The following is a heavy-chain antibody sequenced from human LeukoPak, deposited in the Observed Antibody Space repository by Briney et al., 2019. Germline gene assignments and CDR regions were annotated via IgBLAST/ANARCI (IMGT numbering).Heavy chain of an antibody. CDR1: GYTFTSYY. D-gene: IGHD3-22*01. V-gene: IGHV1-46*01. CDR3: ARGRGYYDSSGYYPYYFDY. CDR2: INPSGGST. J-gene: IGHJ4*02. Sequence: ASVKVSCKASGYTFTSYYMHWVRQAPGQGLEWMGIINPSGGSTSYAQKFQGRVTMTRDTSTSTVYMELSRLRSDDTAVYYCARGRGYYDSSGYYPYYFDYWGQGTLVTVSS.